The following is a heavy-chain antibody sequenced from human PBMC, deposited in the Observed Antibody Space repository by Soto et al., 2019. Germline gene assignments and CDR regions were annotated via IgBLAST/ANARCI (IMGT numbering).Heavy chain of an antibody. CDR3: ARWGCSGSNCNLNQRSFDL. CDR2: IWYDGSNK. D-gene: IGHD2-15*01. V-gene: IGHV3-33*01. CDR1: GFIFNEYG. Sequence: QVQLVESGGGVVQPGRSLRLSCVASGFIFNEYGMHWVRQAPGKGLEWVAVIWYDGSNKYYADSVRGRFTFSRDNSRNTMSLQTNSLRVEDTAMYYCARWGCSGSNCNLNQRSFDLWGQGTLVTVSS. J-gene: IGHJ5*01.